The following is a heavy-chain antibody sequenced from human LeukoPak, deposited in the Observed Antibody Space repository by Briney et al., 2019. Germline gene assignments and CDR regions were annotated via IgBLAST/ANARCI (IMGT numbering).Heavy chain of an antibody. D-gene: IGHD6-6*01. V-gene: IGHV4-39*01. Sequence: SETLSLTCTVSGGSISSSGYYWGWIRQPPGKGLEWIGSIYYSGSTYYNPSLKSRVTISVDTSKNQFSLKLSSVTAADTAVYYCARGPLAARLSDYWGQGTLVTVSS. J-gene: IGHJ4*02. CDR2: IYYSGST. CDR1: GGSISSSGYY. CDR3: ARGPLAARLSDY.